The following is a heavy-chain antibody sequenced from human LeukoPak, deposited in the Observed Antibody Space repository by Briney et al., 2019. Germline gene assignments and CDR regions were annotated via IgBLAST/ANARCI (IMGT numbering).Heavy chain of an antibody. V-gene: IGHV4-4*02. CDR2: IYHSGNS. D-gene: IGHD6-6*01. CDR3: ARDVGARLPGY. Sequence: SETLSLTCAVSGGSIASNNWWSWVRQSPGKGLEWIGEIYHSGNSNYNPSLKSRVAISVDKSKNQFSMKLTSVTAEDTAFYYCARDVGARLPGYWGQGILVTVSS. CDR1: GGSIASNNW. J-gene: IGHJ4*02.